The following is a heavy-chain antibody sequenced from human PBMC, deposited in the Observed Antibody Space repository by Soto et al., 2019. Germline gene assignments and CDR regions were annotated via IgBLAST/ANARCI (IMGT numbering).Heavy chain of an antibody. D-gene: IGHD1-20*01. CDR3: ARDYSITGLDY. V-gene: IGHV3-33*08. Sequence: GGSLRLSCAASGFTFSSYSMNWVRQAPGKGLEWVTVIWYDGSNKYYADSVKGRFTISRDNSKNTLYLQMNSLRAEDTAVYYCARDYSITGLDYWGQGTLVTVSS. CDR2: IWYDGSNK. CDR1: GFTFSSYS. J-gene: IGHJ4*02.